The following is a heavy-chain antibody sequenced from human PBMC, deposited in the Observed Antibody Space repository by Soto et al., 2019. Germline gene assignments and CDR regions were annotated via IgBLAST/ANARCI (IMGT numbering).Heavy chain of an antibody. D-gene: IGHD6-13*01. J-gene: IGHJ6*02. CDR3: AREWGYSSSWYGEDYYYYYGMDV. CDR2: INPNSGGT. V-gene: IGHV1-2*02. Sequence: ASVKVSCKASGYTFTGYYMHWVRQAPGQGLEWMGWINPNSGGTNYAQKFQGRVTMTRDTSISTAYMELSRLRSDDTAVYYCAREWGYSSSWYGEDYYYYYGMDVWGQGTTGT. CDR1: GYTFTGYY.